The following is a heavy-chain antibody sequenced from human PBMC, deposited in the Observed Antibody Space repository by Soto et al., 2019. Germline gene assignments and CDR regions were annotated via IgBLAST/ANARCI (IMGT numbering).Heavy chain of an antibody. D-gene: IGHD1-26*01. V-gene: IGHV4-61*01. Sequence: QVHLQESGPGLLKPSETLTLTCTVSGGSLNNGNYYWSWLRQPPGKALEWIGHIYYSGSTSYNPSLKSRVIISIDMSKSQFSLRLTSVTAADTAVYFCARDPGVGLSARWFDPWGQGALITVAS. CDR2: IYYSGST. CDR1: GGSLNNGNYY. J-gene: IGHJ5*02. CDR3: ARDPGVGLSARWFDP.